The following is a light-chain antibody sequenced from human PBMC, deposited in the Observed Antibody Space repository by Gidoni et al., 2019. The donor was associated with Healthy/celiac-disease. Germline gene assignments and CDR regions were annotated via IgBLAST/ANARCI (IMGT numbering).Light chain of an antibody. V-gene: IGLV3-21*03. CDR3: QVWDSSSDHPYVV. J-gene: IGLJ2*01. Sequence: SYVLTQPTSVSVAPGTTARINCGGNNIGSKSVHCYQQKPGQAPVLVVYDDSDRPSGIPERFSGSNSGNTATLTISRVEAGDEADYYCQVWDSSSDHPYVVFGGGTKLTVL. CDR1: NIGSKS. CDR2: DDS.